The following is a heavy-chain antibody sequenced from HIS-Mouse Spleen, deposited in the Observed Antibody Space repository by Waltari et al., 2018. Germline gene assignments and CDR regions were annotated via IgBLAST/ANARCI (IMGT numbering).Heavy chain of an antibody. J-gene: IGHJ4*02. V-gene: IGHV1-69*01. D-gene: IGHD6-19*01. CDR1: GGTFSSYA. Sequence: QVQLVQSGAEVKKPGSSVKVSCQSSGGTFSSYAISWVRQAPGQGLEWMGGIIPIFGTANYAQKFQGRVTITADESTSTAYMELSSLRSEDTAVYYCARDRKGVAVPFDYWGQGTLVTVSS. CDR3: ARDRKGVAVPFDY. CDR2: IIPIFGTA.